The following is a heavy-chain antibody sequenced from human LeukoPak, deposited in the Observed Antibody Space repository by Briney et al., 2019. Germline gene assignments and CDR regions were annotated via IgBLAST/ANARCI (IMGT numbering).Heavy chain of an antibody. CDR3: ARQYTTRITMVRGWIDP. CDR2: IYYSGST. V-gene: IGHV4-39*01. Sequence: SETLSLTCTVSGASLNISYWSWIRQPPGKGLEWIGSIYYSGSTYYNPSLKSRVTISVDTSKNQFSLKLSSVTAADTAVYYCARQYTTRITMVRGWIDPWGQGTLVTVSS. J-gene: IGHJ5*02. CDR1: GASLNISY. D-gene: IGHD3-10*01.